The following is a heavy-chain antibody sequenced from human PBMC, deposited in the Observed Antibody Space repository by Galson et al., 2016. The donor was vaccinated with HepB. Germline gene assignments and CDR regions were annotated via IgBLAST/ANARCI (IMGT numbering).Heavy chain of an antibody. D-gene: IGHD1-1*01. CDR3: AKVLTVNGGNWYGMDV. CDR1: GFSFSTYP. V-gene: IGHV3-23*01. CDR2: ISGSGDRT. Sequence: SLRLSCAASGFSFSTYPMIWVRQAPGKGLEGVSSISGSGDRTYYADSVKGRFTISRDNAKNMLYLQMNNLGVEDTAVFYCAKVLTVNGGNWYGMDVWGRGTTVTV. J-gene: IGHJ6*04.